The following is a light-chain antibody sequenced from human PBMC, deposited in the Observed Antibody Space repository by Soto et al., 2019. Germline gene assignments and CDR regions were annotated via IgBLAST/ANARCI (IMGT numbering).Light chain of an antibody. CDR1: SGINVGTYR. CDR3: MIWHSSAYV. V-gene: IGLV5-45*03. J-gene: IGLJ1*01. CDR2: YRSDSDK. Sequence: QAVVTQPSSLSASPGASASLTCTLRSGINVGTYRIYWFRQKPGSPPQYLLRYRSDSDKQQGSGVPSRFSASKDASANAGILVISGLQSDDEGDYYCMIWHSSAYVFGSGTKVTVL.